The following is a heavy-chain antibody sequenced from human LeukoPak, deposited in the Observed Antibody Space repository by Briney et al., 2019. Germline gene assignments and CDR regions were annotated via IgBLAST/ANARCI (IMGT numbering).Heavy chain of an antibody. V-gene: IGHV1-18*01. CDR1: GYTFTSYG. D-gene: IGHD2/OR15-2a*01. J-gene: IGHJ6*02. CDR3: ARDKSTITYMDV. Sequence: ASVKVSCKASGYTFTSYGISWVRQAPGQGLEWMGWISAYNGNTNYAQKLQGRVTMTTGTSTSTAYMELRSLRSDDTAVYYCARDKSTITYMDVWGQGTMVTVSS. CDR2: ISAYNGNT.